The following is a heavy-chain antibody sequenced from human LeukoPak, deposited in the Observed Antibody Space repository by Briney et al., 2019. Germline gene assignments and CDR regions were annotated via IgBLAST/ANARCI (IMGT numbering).Heavy chain of an antibody. CDR3: ARKSLWFKYYDY. CDR1: GFTFTSYT. V-gene: IGHV3-30*01. Sequence: GTSLRLSCAASGFTFTSYTMHWVRQPPGQGLEWVAATSYDGGNRYHADYVKGRFTISRDNSNNTLFLQMKSLRPEDTAVYFCARKSLWFKYYDYWGQGIWVTVSS. D-gene: IGHD2-21*01. CDR2: TSYDGGNR. J-gene: IGHJ4*02.